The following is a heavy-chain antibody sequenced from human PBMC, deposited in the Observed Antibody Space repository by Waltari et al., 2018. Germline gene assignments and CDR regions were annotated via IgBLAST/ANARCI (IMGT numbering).Heavy chain of an antibody. J-gene: IGHJ3*02. CDR1: SGSISSHY. D-gene: IGHD3-3*01. CDR3: ARGDFWSAFDI. CDR2: ILYSGST. Sequence: QVQLQESGPGLVKPSETLSLTCTVSSGSISSHYWSWIRQPPGKGLEWIGYILYSGSTNYNPSLKSRVTISVHTSKNQFSLTLSSMTAADTAVYYCARGDFWSAFDIWGQGTMVTVSS. V-gene: IGHV4-59*11.